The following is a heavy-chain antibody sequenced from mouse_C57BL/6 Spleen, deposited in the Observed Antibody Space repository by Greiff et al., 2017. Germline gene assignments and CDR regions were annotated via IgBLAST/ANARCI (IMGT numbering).Heavy chain of an antibody. CDR1: GFTFSNYW. V-gene: IGHV6-3*01. J-gene: IGHJ4*01. Sequence: EVKLEESGGGLVQPGGSMKLSCVASGFTFSNYWMNWVRQSPEKGLEWVAQIRLKSDNYATHYAESVKGRFTISRDDSKSSVYLQMNNLRAEDTVIYYCPRVAMDYWGQGTSVTVSS. CDR3: PRVAMDY. CDR2: IRLKSDNYAT.